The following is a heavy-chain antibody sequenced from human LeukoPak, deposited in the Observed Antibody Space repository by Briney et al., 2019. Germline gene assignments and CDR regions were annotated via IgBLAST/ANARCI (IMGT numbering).Heavy chain of an antibody. V-gene: IGHV3-72*01. CDR2: TRNKANSYTT. J-gene: IGHJ3*02. D-gene: IGHD2-15*01. CDR1: GFTFSDHY. Sequence: GGSLRLSCAASGFTFSDHYMDWVRQAPGKGLEWVGRTRNKANSYTTEYAASVKGRFTISRDDSKNSLYLQMNSLKTEDTAVYYCARERVRMGAFDIWGQGTMVTVSS. CDR3: ARERVRMGAFDI.